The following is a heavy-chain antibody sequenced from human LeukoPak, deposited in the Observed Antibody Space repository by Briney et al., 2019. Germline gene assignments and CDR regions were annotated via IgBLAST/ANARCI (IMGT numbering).Heavy chain of an antibody. V-gene: IGHV3-30*18. Sequence: GRSLRLSYAASGFSFSNYGIHWVRQAPGKGLEWVTVISYDGSNKYYADSVKGRFTISRDNSKNTLYLQMNSLRAEDTAVYYCAKGGTYRDYFGYWGQGTLVTVSS. CDR1: GFSFSNYG. CDR3: AKGGTYRDYFGY. J-gene: IGHJ4*02. CDR2: ISYDGSNK. D-gene: IGHD3-16*01.